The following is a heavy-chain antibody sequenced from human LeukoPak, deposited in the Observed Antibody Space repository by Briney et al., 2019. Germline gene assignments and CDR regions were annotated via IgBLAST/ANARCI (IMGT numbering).Heavy chain of an antibody. J-gene: IGHJ4*02. CDR1: GGTFSSYA. Sequence: SVKVSCKASGGTFSSYAISWVRQAPGQGLEWMGGIIPIFGTANYAQKFQGRVTITADESTSTAYMELSSLRSEDTAVYYCAREGTSRITIFGVVLGGDFDYWGQGTLVTVSS. CDR3: AREGTSRITIFGVVLGGDFDY. D-gene: IGHD3-3*01. V-gene: IGHV1-69*01. CDR2: IIPIFGTA.